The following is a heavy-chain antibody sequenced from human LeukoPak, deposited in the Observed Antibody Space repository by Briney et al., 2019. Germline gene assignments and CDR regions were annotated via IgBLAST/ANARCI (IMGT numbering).Heavy chain of an antibody. D-gene: IGHD6-13*01. J-gene: IGHJ4*02. V-gene: IGHV1-18*01. Sequence: ASVKVSCKASNYTFTTYGINWVRQAPGQGLEWVGWINTYNGNTKYTERFQGRVTMTTDTSTTTACMELKSLRSDDTAIYYCAKDRAAARNFDIWGQGTLVTVSS. CDR2: INTYNGNT. CDR3: AKDRAAARNFDI. CDR1: NYTFTTYG.